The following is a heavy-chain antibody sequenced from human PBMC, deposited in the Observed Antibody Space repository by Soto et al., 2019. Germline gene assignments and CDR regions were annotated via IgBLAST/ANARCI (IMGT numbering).Heavy chain of an antibody. CDR3: ARVTVAGPSRYYYYGMDV. Sequence: ASVKVSCKASGYTFTSYAMHWVRQAPGQRLEWMGWINAGNGITKYSQKFQGRVTITRDTSASTAYMELSSLRSEDTAVYYCARVTVAGPSRYYYYGMDVWGQGTTVTVSS. D-gene: IGHD6-19*01. CDR2: INAGNGIT. CDR1: GYTFTSYA. J-gene: IGHJ6*02. V-gene: IGHV1-3*01.